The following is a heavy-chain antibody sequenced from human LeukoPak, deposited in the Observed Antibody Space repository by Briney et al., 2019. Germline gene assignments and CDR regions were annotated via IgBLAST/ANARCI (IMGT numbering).Heavy chain of an antibody. V-gene: IGHV4-39*07. CDR1: GGSISSSSYY. CDR2: IYYSGST. D-gene: IGHD2-2*01. Sequence: SETLSLTCTVSGGSISSSSYYWGWIRQPPGKGLEWIGSIYYSGSTYYNPSLKSRVTISVDTSKNQFSLKLSSVTAADTAVYYCANFGCTNTSCLDYWGQGTLVTVSS. J-gene: IGHJ4*02. CDR3: ANFGCTNTSCLDY.